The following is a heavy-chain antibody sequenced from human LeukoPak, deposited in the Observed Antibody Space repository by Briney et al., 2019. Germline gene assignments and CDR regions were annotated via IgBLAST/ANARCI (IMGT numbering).Heavy chain of an antibody. CDR3: ARDSCSGGSCYPPYYYYYGMDV. CDR1: GFTFSSYA. CDR2: ISYDGSNK. J-gene: IGHJ6*02. D-gene: IGHD2-15*01. V-gene: IGHV3-30-3*01. Sequence: GGSLRLSCAASGFTFSSYAMHWVRQAPGKGLEWVAVISYDGSNKYYADSVKGRFTISKDNSKNTLYLQMNSLRAEDTAVYYCARDSCSGGSCYPPYYYYYGMDVWGQGTTVTVSS.